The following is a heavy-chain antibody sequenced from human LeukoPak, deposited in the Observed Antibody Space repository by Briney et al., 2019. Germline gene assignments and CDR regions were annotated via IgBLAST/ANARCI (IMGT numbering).Heavy chain of an antibody. CDR1: GGSISNNY. V-gene: IGHV4-59*08. CDR3: ARLKTDYGGNDYYFDC. CDR2: IYYTGST. Sequence: PSETLSLTCTVSGGSISNNYWSWIRQPPGKGLEWIGYIYYTGSTNYNPSLKSRVTISVDTSKNQFSLRLSSVTAADTAVYYCARLKTDYGGNDYYFDCWGQGTLVTVSS. J-gene: IGHJ4*02. D-gene: IGHD4-23*01.